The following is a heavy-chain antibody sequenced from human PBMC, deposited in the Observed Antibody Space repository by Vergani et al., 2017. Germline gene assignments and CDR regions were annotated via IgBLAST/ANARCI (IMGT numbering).Heavy chain of an antibody. J-gene: IGHJ2*01. CDR3: ARSQGDYWYFYL. Sequence: QVQLQESGPGLVKPSETLSLTCSVSGYSISRGYYWGWIRQPPGKGLEWIATVFHSGSAYYNPSLRRRVTISVETAKNQSSLRLTTLTAADTAVYYCARSQGDYWYFYLWGPGSLVTVSS. V-gene: IGHV4-38-2*02. CDR1: GYSISRGYY. D-gene: IGHD2-21*01. CDR2: VFHSGSA.